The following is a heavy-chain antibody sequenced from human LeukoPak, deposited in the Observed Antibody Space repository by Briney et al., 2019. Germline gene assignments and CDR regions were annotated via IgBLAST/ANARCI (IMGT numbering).Heavy chain of an antibody. Sequence: ASVKVSCKASGYTFTGYYMHWVRQAPGQGLEWIGWINPNSGGTNYAQKFQGRVTMTRDTSISTAYMELSRLRSDDTAVYYCARGAGMEGSMITFGGVIVMANWFDPWGQGTLVTVSS. CDR2: INPNSGGT. J-gene: IGHJ5*02. D-gene: IGHD3-16*02. CDR1: GYTFTGYY. CDR3: ARGAGMEGSMITFGGVIVMANWFDP. V-gene: IGHV1-2*02.